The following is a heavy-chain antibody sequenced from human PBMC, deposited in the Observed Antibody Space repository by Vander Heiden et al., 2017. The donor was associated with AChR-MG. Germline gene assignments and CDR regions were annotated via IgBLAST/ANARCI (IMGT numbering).Heavy chain of an antibody. J-gene: IGHJ6*02. Sequence: EVQLVQSGAEVKKPGESLRISCRGSGYTFITHGIGRVRQTPGQGLEGMGIIHPGDSDIRYGPSFQGQVTISADKSISTAYLQWRSLKAADTAMYYCARLGYFSGSSCDNSDYFYGMDVWGQGTTVTVSS. CDR2: IHPGDSDI. D-gene: IGHD2-2*02. V-gene: IGHV5-51*01. CDR1: GYTFITHG. CDR3: ARLGYFSGSSCDNSDYFYGMDV.